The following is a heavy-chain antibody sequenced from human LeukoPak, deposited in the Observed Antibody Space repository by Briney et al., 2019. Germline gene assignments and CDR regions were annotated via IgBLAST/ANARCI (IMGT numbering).Heavy chain of an antibody. J-gene: IGHJ3*02. CDR2: IKQDGSEK. D-gene: IGHD2-15*01. CDR3: ARDNCSGGSCTDAFDI. V-gene: IGHV3-7*01. CDR1: GFTFSSYG. Sequence: GGSLRLSCAASGFTFSSYGMHWVRQAPGKGLEWVANIKQDGSEKYYVDSVKGRFTISRDNAKNSLYLQMNSLRAEDTAVYYCARDNCSGGSCTDAFDIWGQGTMVTVSS.